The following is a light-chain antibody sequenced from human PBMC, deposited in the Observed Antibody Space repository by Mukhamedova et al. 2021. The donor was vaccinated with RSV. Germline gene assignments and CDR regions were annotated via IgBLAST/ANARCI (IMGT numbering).Light chain of an antibody. J-gene: IGKJ3*01. Sequence: WYQRRVHGKPPKLLIYDVSNLDRGVPSRFSGSGSGTEFTLTISSLQPEDFAFYYCQHFTSYPLSFGPGTKVDV. V-gene: IGKV1-13*02. CDR3: QHFTSYPLS. CDR2: DVS.